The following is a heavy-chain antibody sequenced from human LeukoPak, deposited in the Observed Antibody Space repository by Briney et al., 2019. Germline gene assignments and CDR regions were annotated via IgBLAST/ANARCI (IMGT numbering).Heavy chain of an antibody. D-gene: IGHD2-2*01. Sequence: GESLKISCKGSGYSFTREWIGWVRQMPGKGLEWMGIIYPGDSDTRYSPSFQGQVTISVDKSVSTAYLQWSSLKASDTAMYYCTRHHSSSTFDIWGQGTMVTVSS. V-gene: IGHV5-51*01. CDR3: TRHHSSSTFDI. CDR1: GYSFTREW. CDR2: IYPGDSDT. J-gene: IGHJ3*02.